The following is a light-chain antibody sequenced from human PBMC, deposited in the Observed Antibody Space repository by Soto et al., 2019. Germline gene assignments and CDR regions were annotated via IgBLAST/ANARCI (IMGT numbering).Light chain of an antibody. J-gene: IGLJ2*01. Sequence: QSALTQPASVSGSPGQSITISCTGTSSDVGSYNLVSWYEQHPGKAPKLMIYDVTNRPSGVSNRFSGSKSGNTASLTISGLQAEDEGDYYCSSYTSSNTVVFGGGTQLTVL. CDR1: SSDVGSYNL. CDR3: SSYTSSNTVV. V-gene: IGLV2-14*02. CDR2: DVT.